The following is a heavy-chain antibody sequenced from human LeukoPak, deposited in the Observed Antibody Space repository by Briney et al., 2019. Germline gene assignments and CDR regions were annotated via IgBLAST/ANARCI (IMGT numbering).Heavy chain of an antibody. D-gene: IGHD6-13*01. Sequence: GGSLRLSCTTSGFTFRDHALSWFRQAPGKGLEWVSAISGSGGSTYYADSVKGRFTISRDNSKNTLYLQMNSLRAEDTAVYYCANSIAAAGKTYWGQGTLVTVSS. V-gene: IGHV3-23*01. J-gene: IGHJ4*02. CDR2: ISGSGGST. CDR3: ANSIAAAGKTY. CDR1: GFTFRDHA.